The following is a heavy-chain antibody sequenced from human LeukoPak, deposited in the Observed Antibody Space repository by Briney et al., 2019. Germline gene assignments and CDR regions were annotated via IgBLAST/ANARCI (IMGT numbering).Heavy chain of an antibody. CDR3: AKDRYVGAAGTHFDY. CDR2: LSGSGDST. D-gene: IGHD6-13*01. Sequence: PGGSLRLSCAASGFTFSSYGMSWVRQAPGEGLEWVSSLSGSGDSTYYADSVKGRFTISRDNSKNTLYLQMYSLRVEDTAVYYCAKDRYVGAAGTHFDYWGQGTLLTVSS. CDR1: GFTFSSYG. J-gene: IGHJ4*02. V-gene: IGHV3-23*01.